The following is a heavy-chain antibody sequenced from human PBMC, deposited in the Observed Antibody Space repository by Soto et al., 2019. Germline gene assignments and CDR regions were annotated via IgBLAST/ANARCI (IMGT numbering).Heavy chain of an antibody. D-gene: IGHD6-13*01. V-gene: IGHV3-23*01. CDR1: GFTFSSYA. CDR2: ISGSGGST. Sequence: EVQLLESGVGLVQPGGSLRLSCAASGFTFSSYAMSWVRQAPGKGLEWVSAISGSGGSTYYADSVKGRFTISRDNSKHTLYLQMNSLRAEDTAVYYCAKDHSGVYSSSWYYFDYWGQGTLVTVSS. J-gene: IGHJ4*02. CDR3: AKDHSGVYSSSWYYFDY.